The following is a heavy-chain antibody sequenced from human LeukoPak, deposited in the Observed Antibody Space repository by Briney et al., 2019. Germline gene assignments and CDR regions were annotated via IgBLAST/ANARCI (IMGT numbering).Heavy chain of an antibody. D-gene: IGHD1-7*01. CDR2: ISGYNDNT. J-gene: IGHJ4*02. CDR1: GYTFTGFG. V-gene: IGHV1-18*01. Sequence: ASVKVSCKASGYTFTGFGINWVRQAPGQGLEWMGWISGYNDNTHYAKKFQGRVTLTTDTPTSTAYMELRSLRSDDTAVYYCARDGTSTDDYWGEGALGTVSS. CDR3: ARDGTSTDDY.